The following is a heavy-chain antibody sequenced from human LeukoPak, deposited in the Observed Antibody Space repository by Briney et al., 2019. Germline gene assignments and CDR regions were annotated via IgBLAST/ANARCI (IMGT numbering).Heavy chain of an antibody. D-gene: IGHD3-22*01. J-gene: IGHJ4*02. Sequence: PGGSLRLSCAASGFTFSSYEMNWVRQAPGKGLEWVANIKQDGSEKYYVDSVKGRFTISRDNAKNSLYLQMNSLRAEDTAVYYCARDYPYYYDSSGYLAPYYFDYWGQGTLVTVSS. CDR1: GFTFSSYE. V-gene: IGHV3-7*01. CDR2: IKQDGSEK. CDR3: ARDYPYYYDSSGYLAPYYFDY.